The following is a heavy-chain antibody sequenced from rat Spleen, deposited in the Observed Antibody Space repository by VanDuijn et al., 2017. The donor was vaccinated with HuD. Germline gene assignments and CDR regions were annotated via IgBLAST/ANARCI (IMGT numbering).Heavy chain of an antibody. Sequence: QVQLKESGPGLVRPSETLSLTCTVSGFSLTSFSVSWVRQPSGKGPEWMARMWYDGDTAYNSVLKSRLSISRDTSKNQVFLKMNSLQTDDTAIYFCTTSYMPFDYWGQGVRVTVSS. J-gene: IGHJ2*01. V-gene: IGHV2-63*01. D-gene: IGHD1-2*01. CDR1: GFSLTSFS. CDR3: TTSYMPFDY. CDR2: MWYDGDT.